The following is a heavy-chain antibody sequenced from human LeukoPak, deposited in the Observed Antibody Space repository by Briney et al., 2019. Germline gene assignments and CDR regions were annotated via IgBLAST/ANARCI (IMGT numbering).Heavy chain of an antibody. J-gene: IGHJ5*02. CDR2: IWYDGTKK. Sequence: PGRSLRLSCAASGFTFSNHGMHWVRQAPGKGLEWVALIWYDGTKKYYADSVKGRLTISRDNSKNTLYLEMNSLRAEDTAVYYCAREWSVATRPGWGWFDPWGQGTLVTVSS. CDR1: GFTFSNHG. D-gene: IGHD6-6*01. V-gene: IGHV3-33*01. CDR3: AREWSVATRPGWGWFDP.